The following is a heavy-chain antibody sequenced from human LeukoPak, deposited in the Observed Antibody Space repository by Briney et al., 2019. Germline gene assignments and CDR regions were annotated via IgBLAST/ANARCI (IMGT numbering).Heavy chain of an antibody. D-gene: IGHD3-9*01. CDR3: ARGPGMRGYFDLYYFDY. J-gene: IGHJ4*02. CDR2: IYYSGST. V-gene: IGHV4-59*01. Sequence: SETLSLTCTVSGGSISSYYWSWIRQPPGKGLEWIGYIYYSGSTNYNPSLKSRVTISVDTSKNQFSLKLSSVTAADTVVYYCARGPGMRGYFDLYYFDYWGQGTLVTVSS. CDR1: GGSISSYY.